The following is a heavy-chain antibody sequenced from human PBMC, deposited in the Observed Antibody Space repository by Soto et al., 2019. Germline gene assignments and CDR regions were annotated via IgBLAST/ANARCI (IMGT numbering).Heavy chain of an antibody. CDR1: GYTFTGSS. V-gene: IGHV1-2*02. Sequence: QVQLVQSGAEVKKPGASVNVSCEASGYTFTGSSIHWVRQAPGQGLEWMGYINPNSGDTIFAQKFPGRVTMTRDTSISTAYMELSRVASDDTAVYYCARDLTGDPNYWGQGTLVTVSS. CDR3: ARDLTGDPNY. J-gene: IGHJ4*02. D-gene: IGHD7-27*01. CDR2: INPNSGDT.